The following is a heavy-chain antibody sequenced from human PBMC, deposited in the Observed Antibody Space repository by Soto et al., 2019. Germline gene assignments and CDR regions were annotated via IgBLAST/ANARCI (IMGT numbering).Heavy chain of an antibody. V-gene: IGHV1-18*01. CDR3: ARDSGSEGLFDY. J-gene: IGHJ4*02. Sequence: SWVRQAPGQGLEWMGWISAYNGNTNYAQKLQGRVTMTTDTSTSTAYMELRSLRSDDTAVYYCARDSGSEGLFDYWGQGTLVTVSS. CDR2: ISAYNGNT. D-gene: IGHD7-27*01.